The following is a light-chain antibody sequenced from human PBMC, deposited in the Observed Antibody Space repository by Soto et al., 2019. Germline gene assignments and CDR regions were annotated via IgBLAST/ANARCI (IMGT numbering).Light chain of an antibody. J-gene: IGLJ2*01. Sequence: QTVVTQEPSFSESPGGTVTLTCGLSSGSVSTSYYPSWYQQTPGQAPRTLIYSTNTRSSGVPDRFSGSILGNKAALTITGAQADDESDYYCVLYMGSGLRVFGGGTKVTVL. CDR2: STN. V-gene: IGLV8-61*01. CDR3: VLYMGSGLRV. CDR1: SGSVSTSYY.